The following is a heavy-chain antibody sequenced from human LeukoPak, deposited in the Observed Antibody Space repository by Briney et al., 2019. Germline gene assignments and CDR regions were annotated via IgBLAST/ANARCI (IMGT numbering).Heavy chain of an antibody. CDR1: GFNFPSSA. J-gene: IGHJ3*02. CDR3: AARGGYDAFDI. Sequence: ASVKVSCKASGFNFPSSAMQWMRQASGQRLEWIGWIVFGSGNTNYAQKFQERVTITRDMSTSTAYMQLSRLRSEDTAVYYCAARGGYDAFDIWGQGTRVTVFS. D-gene: IGHD2-15*01. V-gene: IGHV1-58*02. CDR2: IVFGSGNT.